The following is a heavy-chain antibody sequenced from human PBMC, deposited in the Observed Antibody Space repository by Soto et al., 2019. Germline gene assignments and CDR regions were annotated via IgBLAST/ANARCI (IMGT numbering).Heavy chain of an antibody. V-gene: IGHV3-11*06. D-gene: IGHD3-22*01. CDR2: ISSSSSYT. CDR3: ARDPEPYSSGYFDY. J-gene: IGHJ4*02. Sequence: GGSLRLSCAASGFTFSDYYMSWIRQAPGKGLEWVSYISSSSSYTNYADSVKGRFTISRDNAKNSLYLQVNSLRAEDTAVYYCARDPEPYSSGYFDYWGQGTLVTVSS. CDR1: GFTFSDYY.